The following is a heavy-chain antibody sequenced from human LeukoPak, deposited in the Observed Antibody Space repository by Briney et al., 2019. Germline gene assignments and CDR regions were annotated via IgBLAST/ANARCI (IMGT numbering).Heavy chain of an antibody. CDR3: ARGPKGKYYFDY. J-gene: IGHJ4*02. V-gene: IGHV3-23*01. CDR1: GFTFSSYA. CDR2: ISGSGGST. Sequence: GGSLRLSCAASGFTFSSYAMSWVRQAPRKGLEWVSAISGSGGSTYYADSVKGRFTISRDNSKNTLYLQMNSLRAEDTAVYYCARGPKGKYYFDYWGQGTLVTVSS.